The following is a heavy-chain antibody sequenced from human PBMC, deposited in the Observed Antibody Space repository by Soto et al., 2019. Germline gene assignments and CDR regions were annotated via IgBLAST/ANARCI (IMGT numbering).Heavy chain of an antibody. Sequence: SETLSLTCTVSGGSISSYYWSWIRQPPGKGLEWIGYIYYSGSTNYNPALKSRVTISVDTSKNQFSLKLSSVTAADTAVYYCTGGNGWFYLWGQGTLVTVSS. D-gene: IGHD2-8*01. CDR2: IYYSGST. V-gene: IGHV4-59*01. J-gene: IGHJ5*02. CDR3: TGGNGWFYL. CDR1: GGSISSYY.